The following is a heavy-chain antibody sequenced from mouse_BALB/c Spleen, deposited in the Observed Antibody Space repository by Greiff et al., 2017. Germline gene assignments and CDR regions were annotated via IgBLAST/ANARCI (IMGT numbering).Heavy chain of an antibody. CDR2: ISDGGSYT. J-gene: IGHJ3*01. CDR3: ARAVYDSWFAY. D-gene: IGHD2-12*01. CDR1: GFTFSDYY. V-gene: IGHV5-4*02. Sequence: EVQVVESGGGLVKPGGSLKLSCAASGFTFSDYYMYWVRQTPEKRLEWVATISDGGSYTYYPDSVKGRFTISRDNAKNNLYLQMSSLKSEDTAMYYCARAVYDSWFAYWGQGTLVTVSA.